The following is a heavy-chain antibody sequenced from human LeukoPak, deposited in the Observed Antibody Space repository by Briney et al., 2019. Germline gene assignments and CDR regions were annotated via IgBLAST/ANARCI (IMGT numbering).Heavy chain of an antibody. CDR2: IYHSGST. CDR3: ARAVLEWYAFDI. CDR1: GYSISSGYY. V-gene: IGHV4-38-2*02. Sequence: SETLSLACTVSGYSISSGYYWGWIRQPAGKGLEWIGSIYHSGSTYYNPSLKSRVTISVDTSKNQFSLKLSSVTAADTAVYYCARAVLEWYAFDIWGQGTMVTVSS. D-gene: IGHD3-3*01. J-gene: IGHJ3*02.